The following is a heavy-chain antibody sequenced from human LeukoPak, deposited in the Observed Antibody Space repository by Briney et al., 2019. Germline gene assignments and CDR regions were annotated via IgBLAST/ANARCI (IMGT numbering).Heavy chain of an antibody. J-gene: IGHJ5*02. CDR3: ARGLLWFGERFDP. CDR2: ISYSGTT. Sequence: PSETLSLTCTVSGGSISSNSYYWGWIRQPPGKGLEWIGSISYSGTTYYSPSLKSRVTISVDTSKNQFSLRLSSVTAADTAVYYCARGLLWFGERFDPWGQGTLVTVSS. V-gene: IGHV4-39*07. D-gene: IGHD3-10*01. CDR1: GGSISSNSYY.